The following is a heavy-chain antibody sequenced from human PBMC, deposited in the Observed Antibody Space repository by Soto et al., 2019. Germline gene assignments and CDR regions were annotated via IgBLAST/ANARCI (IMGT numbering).Heavy chain of an antibody. CDR2: ISSSSNTI. CDR1: GFAFSRYS. CDR3: ARNIAYGHYYMDV. J-gene: IGHJ6*02. D-gene: IGHD3-10*01. Sequence: GSLRLSCAASGFAFSRYSVNWVRQAPGKGLEWISYISSSSNTIYTADSVKGRFTISRDNAKGSLYLQMTSLRDEDTAVYYCARNIAYGHYYMDVWGQGTTVTVSS. V-gene: IGHV3-48*02.